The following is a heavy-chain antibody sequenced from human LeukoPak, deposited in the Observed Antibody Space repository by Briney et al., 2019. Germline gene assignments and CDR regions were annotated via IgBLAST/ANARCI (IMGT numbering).Heavy chain of an antibody. D-gene: IGHD5-18*01. CDR1: GFTFSSYE. CDR2: ISSSGSTM. CDR3: AREVDVDTAYFDY. Sequence: GGSLRLSCAASGFTFSSYEMNWIRQAPGKGLEWVSYISSSGSTMYYTDSVKGRFTISRDNAENSLYLQMNSLRAEDTAVYYCAREVDVDTAYFDYWGQGTLVTVSS. V-gene: IGHV3-48*03. J-gene: IGHJ4*02.